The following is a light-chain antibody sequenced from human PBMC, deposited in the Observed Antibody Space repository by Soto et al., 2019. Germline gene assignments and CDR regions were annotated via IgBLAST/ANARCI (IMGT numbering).Light chain of an antibody. CDR2: GAS. CDR1: QSVSSSY. J-gene: IGKJ1*01. Sequence: EIVLTQSQSTLSLSPGERATLSCLASQSVSSSYLAWYQQKPGQAPRLLIYGASSRATGIPDRFSGSGSGTEFTLTISSLQSEDFAVYYCHQYNNWPPWTFGQGTKVDIK. V-gene: IGKV3-20*01. CDR3: HQYNNWPPWT.